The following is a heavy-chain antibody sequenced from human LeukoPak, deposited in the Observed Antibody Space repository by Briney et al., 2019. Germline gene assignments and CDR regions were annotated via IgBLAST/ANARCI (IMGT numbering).Heavy chain of an antibody. J-gene: IGHJ4*02. Sequence: SETLSLTCAVSGGSFSGYYWSWIRQPPGKGLEWIGEINHSGSTNYNPSLRSRVTISLDTSKNQFSLKLGSVTAADTAVYYCAREGTTVTTGYFDYCGQGTLVTVSS. CDR3: AREGTTVTTGYFDY. D-gene: IGHD4-17*01. CDR1: GGSFSGYY. CDR2: INHSGST. V-gene: IGHV4-34*01.